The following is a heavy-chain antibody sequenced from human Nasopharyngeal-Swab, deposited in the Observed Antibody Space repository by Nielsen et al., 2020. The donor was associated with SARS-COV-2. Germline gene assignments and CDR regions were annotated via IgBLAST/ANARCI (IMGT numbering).Heavy chain of an antibody. Sequence: PGKGLEWIGSIYYSGSTYYNPSLKSRVTISVDTSKNQFSLKLSSVTAADTAVYYCAGSQDILTGHFWGQGTLVTVSS. CDR2: IYYSGST. D-gene: IGHD3-9*01. V-gene: IGHV4-39*01. J-gene: IGHJ4*02. CDR3: AGSQDILTGHF.